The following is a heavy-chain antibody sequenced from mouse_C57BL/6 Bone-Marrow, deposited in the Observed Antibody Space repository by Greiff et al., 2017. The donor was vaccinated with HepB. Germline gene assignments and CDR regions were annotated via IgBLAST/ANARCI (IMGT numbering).Heavy chain of an antibody. V-gene: IGHV5-6*01. Sequence: EVKLMESGGDLVKPGGSLKLSCAASGFTFSSYGMSWVRQTPDKRLEWVATISSGGSYTYYPDSVKGRFTIYRDNAKNTLYLQMSSLKSEDTAMYYCARHYYGSSYDAMDYWAQGTSVTVSS. D-gene: IGHD1-1*01. CDR1: GFTFSSYG. CDR2: ISSGGSYT. J-gene: IGHJ4*01. CDR3: ARHYYGSSYDAMDY.